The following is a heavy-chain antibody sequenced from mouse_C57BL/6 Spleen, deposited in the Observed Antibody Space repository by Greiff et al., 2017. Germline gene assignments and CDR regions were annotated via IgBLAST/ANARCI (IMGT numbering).Heavy chain of an antibody. CDR3: APLLRPFAY. CDR2: INPYNGGT. V-gene: IGHV1-19*01. Sequence: EVQLQQSGPVLVKPGASVKMSCKASGYTFTDYYMNWVKQSHGKSLEWIGVINPYNGGTSYNQKFKGKATLTVYKSSSTAYMELNSLTSEDSAVYYCAPLLRPFAYWGQGILVTVSA. D-gene: IGHD1-2*01. J-gene: IGHJ3*01. CDR1: GYTFTDYY.